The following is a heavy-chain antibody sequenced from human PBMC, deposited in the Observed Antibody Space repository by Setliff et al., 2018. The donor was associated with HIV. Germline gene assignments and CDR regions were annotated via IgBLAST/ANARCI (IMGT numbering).Heavy chain of an antibody. CDR3: ARSQMATLLTDY. J-gene: IGHJ4*02. D-gene: IGHD5-12*01. CDR1: GFTFDDYA. V-gene: IGHV3-20*04. CDR2: INWNGGST. Sequence: PGGSLRLSCAASGFTFDDYALHWVRQAPGKGLEWVSGINWNGGSTGYADSVKGRFAISRDNAKNSLYLQMNSLRAEDTAVYYCARSQMATLLTDYWGQGQGHRLL.